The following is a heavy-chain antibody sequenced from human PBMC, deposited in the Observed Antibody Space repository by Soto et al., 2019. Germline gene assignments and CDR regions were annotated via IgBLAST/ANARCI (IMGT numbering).Heavy chain of an antibody. CDR3: ARFTAMVCSWFDP. D-gene: IGHD5-18*01. J-gene: IGHJ5*02. CDR2: IYYSGST. Sequence: SETLSLTCTVSGGSISSGGYYWSWIRQHPGKGLEWIGYIYYSGSTYYNPSLKSRVTISVDTSKNQFSLKLSSVTAADTAVYYCARFTAMVCSWFDPWGQGTLVTVSS. V-gene: IGHV4-31*03. CDR1: GGSISSGGYY.